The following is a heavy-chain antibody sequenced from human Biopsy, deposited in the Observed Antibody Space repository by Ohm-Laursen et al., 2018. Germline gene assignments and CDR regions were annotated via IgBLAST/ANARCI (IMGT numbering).Heavy chain of an antibody. CDR1: GFTFRDYA. Sequence: RSLRLSCASSGFTFRDYAMHWVRQAPGKGLEWVAIITHDGSKTYYADSVEGRFTISRDQFKSTVYLQLNSLRTEDTAIYYCTKERRGWYSERWGQGTLVTVSS. J-gene: IGHJ4*02. D-gene: IGHD6-19*01. V-gene: IGHV3-30*18. CDR3: TKERRGWYSER. CDR2: ITHDGSKT.